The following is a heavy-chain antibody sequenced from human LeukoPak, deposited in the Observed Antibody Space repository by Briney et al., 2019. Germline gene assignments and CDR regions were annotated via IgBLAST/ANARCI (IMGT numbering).Heavy chain of an antibody. V-gene: IGHV3-43*01. CDR1: GFTFDDYT. CDR3: ARDRDWNSGFDY. D-gene: IGHD1-7*01. Sequence: GGSLRLSCAASGFTFDDYTMHWVRQAPGKGLEWVSLISWDDGSTYYADSVKGRFTISRDNARSSLYLQMNSLRAEDTAVYYCARDRDWNSGFDYWGQGTLVTVSS. J-gene: IGHJ4*02. CDR2: ISWDDGST.